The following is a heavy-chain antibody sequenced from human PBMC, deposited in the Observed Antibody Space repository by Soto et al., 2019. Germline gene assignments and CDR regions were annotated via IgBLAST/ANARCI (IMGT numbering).Heavy chain of an antibody. CDR1: RFAIGIHP. CDR3: TRSRRSILMVYGFGGMDV. D-gene: IGHD2-8*01. Sequence: PRGALRLSCAASRFAIGIHPMILERQAGGKGLEWVSSISGSGDGTYYGVSVKCRFTISRDSSSSTLCLQMDNLRGKDTVVYFCTRSRRSILMVYGFGGMDVWRQGTTVAVS. CDR2: ISGSGDGT. J-gene: IGHJ6*02. V-gene: IGHV3-23*01.